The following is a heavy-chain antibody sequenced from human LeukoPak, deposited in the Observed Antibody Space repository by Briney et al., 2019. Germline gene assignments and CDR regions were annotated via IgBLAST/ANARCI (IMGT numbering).Heavy chain of an antibody. V-gene: IGHV3-21*01. J-gene: IGHJ5*02. CDR3: ARDGTMIVPEAWFDP. CDR1: GFTFSSYS. CDR2: ISSSSSYI. D-gene: IGHD3-22*01. Sequence: PGGSLRLSCAASGFTFSSYSMNWVRQAPGKGLEWVSSISSSSSYIYYADSVKGRFTISRDNAKNSLYLQMNSLRAEDTAVYYCARDGTMIVPEAWFDPWGQGTLVTVSS.